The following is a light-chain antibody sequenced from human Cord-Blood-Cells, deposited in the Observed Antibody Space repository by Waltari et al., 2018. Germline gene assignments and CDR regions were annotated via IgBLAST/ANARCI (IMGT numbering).Light chain of an antibody. Sequence: EIVLTQSPATLSLYPGERATLSCRASQSVSSHLALYQQEPGQAPRLLIYVASNRATGIPARFSGSGSGTDFTLTISSLEPEDFAVYDCQQRSNWPRTFGQGTKVEIK. CDR1: QSVSSH. CDR3: QQRSNWPRT. CDR2: VAS. V-gene: IGKV3-11*01. J-gene: IGKJ1*01.